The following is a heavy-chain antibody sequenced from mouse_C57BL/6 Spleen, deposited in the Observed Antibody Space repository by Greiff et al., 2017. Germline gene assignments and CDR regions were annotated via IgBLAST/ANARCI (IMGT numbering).Heavy chain of an antibody. J-gene: IGHJ4*01. CDR3: TTVRRKGAMDY. V-gene: IGHV14-1*01. Sequence: EVKLMESGAELVRPGASVKLSCTASGFNIKDYYMHWVKQRPEQGLEWIGRIDPEDGDTEYAPKFQGKATMTADTSSNTAYLQLRSLTSEDTAVYYCTTVRRKGAMDYWGQGTSVTVSS. CDR1: GFNIKDYY. CDR2: IDPEDGDT.